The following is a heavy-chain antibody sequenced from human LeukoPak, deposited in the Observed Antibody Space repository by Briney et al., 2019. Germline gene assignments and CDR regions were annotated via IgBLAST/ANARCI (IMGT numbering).Heavy chain of an antibody. CDR1: GFTFDDYA. CDR3: AKGIYDSSGYYTLLHAFDI. D-gene: IGHD3-22*01. CDR2: ISWNSGSI. J-gene: IGHJ3*02. Sequence: GGSLRLSCAASGFTFDDYAMPWVRQAPGKGLEWVSGISWNSGSIGYADSVKGRFTISRDNAKNSLYLQMNSLRAEDTALHYCAKGIYDSSGYYTLLHAFDIWGQGTMVTVSS. V-gene: IGHV3-9*01.